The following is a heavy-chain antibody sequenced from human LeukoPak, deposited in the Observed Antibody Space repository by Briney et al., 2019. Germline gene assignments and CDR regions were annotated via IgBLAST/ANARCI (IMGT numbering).Heavy chain of an antibody. J-gene: IGHJ5*02. CDR1: GGSISSSSFY. CDR3: AKDYGDYSLA. CDR2: IYHSGSP. V-gene: IGHV4-39*02. D-gene: IGHD4-17*01. Sequence: SETLSLTCTVSGGSISSSSFYWGWIRQPPGKGLEWIGTIYHSGSPYYNPSLNSRVTISGDTSKDQFSLKLSSVTAADTAVYYCAKDYGDYSLAWGQGTLVTVSS.